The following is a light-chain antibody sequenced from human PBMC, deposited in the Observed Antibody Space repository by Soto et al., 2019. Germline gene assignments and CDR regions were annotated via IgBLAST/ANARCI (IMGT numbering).Light chain of an antibody. Sequence: DIQLTQSPSFLSASVGDRVTITCRASQGISSYLAWYQQKPGKAHKLLIYAASTLQSGVPSRFSGSGSGTEFTLTISRLQPEDFATYYCQRLDSYSTFGQGTRLEIK. CDR2: AAS. CDR3: QRLDSYST. V-gene: IGKV1-9*01. J-gene: IGKJ5*01. CDR1: QGISSY.